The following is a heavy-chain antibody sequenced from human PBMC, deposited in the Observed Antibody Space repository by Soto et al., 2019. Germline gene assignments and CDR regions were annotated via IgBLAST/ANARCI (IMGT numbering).Heavy chain of an antibody. CDR3: AKSRGAGGHFDY. Sequence: GGSLRLSCAASGFTFSSYAMGWVRQGPGKGLEWVAVVSIGGSTHYADSVRGRFTISRDNSKNTLSLQMNSLTAEDTAVYFCAKSRGAGGHFDYWGQGALVTVSS. J-gene: IGHJ4*02. CDR1: GFTFSSYA. D-gene: IGHD2-15*01. V-gene: IGHV3-23*01. CDR2: VSIGGST.